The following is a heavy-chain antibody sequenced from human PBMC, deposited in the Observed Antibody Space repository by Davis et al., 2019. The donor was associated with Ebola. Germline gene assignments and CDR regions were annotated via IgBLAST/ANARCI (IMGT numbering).Heavy chain of an antibody. J-gene: IGHJ4*02. Sequence: GGSLRLSCAASGFTFSDYYMSWIRQAPGKGLEWVSYISSTGSTIYYADSVKGRFTISRDNAKNSLYLQMNSLRAEDTAVYYCTTNLIAVRDYWGQGTLVTVSS. CDR1: GFTFSDYY. CDR3: TTNLIAVRDY. CDR2: ISSTGSTI. D-gene: IGHD6-19*01. V-gene: IGHV3-11*01.